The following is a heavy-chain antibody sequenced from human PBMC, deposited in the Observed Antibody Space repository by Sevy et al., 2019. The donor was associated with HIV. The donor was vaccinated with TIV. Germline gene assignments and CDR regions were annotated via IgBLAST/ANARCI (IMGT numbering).Heavy chain of an antibody. D-gene: IGHD1-26*01. Sequence: GGSLRLSCTASGFTFSSYSMNWVRHAPGKGLEWVSSISSSSSYIYYTDSVKGRFTISRDNAKNSLYLQMNSLGAEDTAVYYCARGGFDGIFDPWGQGTLVTVSS. CDR1: GFTFSSYS. CDR2: ISSSSSYI. V-gene: IGHV3-21*01. J-gene: IGHJ5*02. CDR3: ARGGFDGIFDP.